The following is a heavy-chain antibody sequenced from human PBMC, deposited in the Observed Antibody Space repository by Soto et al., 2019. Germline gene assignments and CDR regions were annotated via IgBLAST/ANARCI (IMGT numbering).Heavy chain of an antibody. D-gene: IGHD1-1*01. CDR3: ARDLELGTYLYFFDY. CDR1: GFTFTSSA. Sequence: SVKVSCKASGFTFTSSAVQWVRQARGQRLEWIGWIVVGSGNTNYAQKFQERVTITRDMSTSTAYMELNSLRAEDTAVYYCARDLELGTYLYFFDYWGQGTQVTVSS. CDR2: IVVGSGNT. V-gene: IGHV1-58*01. J-gene: IGHJ4*02.